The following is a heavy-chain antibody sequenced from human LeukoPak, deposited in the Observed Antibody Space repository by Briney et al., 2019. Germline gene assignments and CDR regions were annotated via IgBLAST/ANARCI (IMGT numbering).Heavy chain of an antibody. V-gene: IGHV3-23*01. J-gene: IGHJ4*02. D-gene: IGHD4-17*01. Sequence: GGSLRLSCAASGFTFSSYAMNWVRQAPGKGLEWVSVISGSGGSTYYADSVKGRFTISRDNSRNTLYLQMNSLRAEDTAVYYCAKGNYGEEGIFDYWGQGTLVTVSS. CDR3: AKGNYGEEGIFDY. CDR1: GFTFSSYA. CDR2: ISGSGGST.